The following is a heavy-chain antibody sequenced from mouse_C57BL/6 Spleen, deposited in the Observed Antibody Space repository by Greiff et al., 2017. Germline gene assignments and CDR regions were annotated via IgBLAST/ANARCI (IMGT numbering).Heavy chain of an antibody. CDR3: ARSGNYGYDPYYYAMDD. CDR2: INPGSGGT. Sequence: QVQLKESGAELVRPGTSVKVSCTASGYAFTNYLIEWVKQRPGPGLEWIGVINPGSGGTNYNEKFKGKATLTADNSSSTAYMQLSSLTSEDSAVYCCARSGNYGYDPYYYAMDDGGQGTSVTVSS. CDR1: GYAFTNYL. J-gene: IGHJ4*01. V-gene: IGHV1-54*01. D-gene: IGHD2-2*01.